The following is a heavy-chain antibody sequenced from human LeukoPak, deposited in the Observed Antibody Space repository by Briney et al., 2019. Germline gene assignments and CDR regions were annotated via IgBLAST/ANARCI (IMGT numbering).Heavy chain of an antibody. CDR2: ISSSGSYI. CDR1: GFTFSTYS. CDR3: ARGAVAGWGDFDDY. V-gene: IGHV3-21*01. J-gene: IGHJ4*02. Sequence: GGSLRLSCAASGFTFSTYSMNWVRQAPGKGLEWVSSISSSGSYIYYADSVKGRFTISRDNAKNSLYLQMNSLRAEDTSVYYCARGAVAGWGDFDDYWGQGTLVTVSS. D-gene: IGHD6-19*01.